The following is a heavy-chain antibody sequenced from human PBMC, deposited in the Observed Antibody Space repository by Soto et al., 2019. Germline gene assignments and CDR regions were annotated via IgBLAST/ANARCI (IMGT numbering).Heavy chain of an antibody. Sequence: QFQLVQSGGEVKKPGAAVKVSGKASGYTLTTFGIGWARQAPGQGLEWMGWISAYSGNTEYPQKLQGRVTMTIDTSTSTTYMELRSLRSDDTAVYYCARAYCSGGSCYLDYWGQGALVTVSS. D-gene: IGHD2-15*01. CDR2: ISAYSGNT. V-gene: IGHV1-18*01. CDR1: GYTLTTFG. J-gene: IGHJ4*02. CDR3: ARAYCSGGSCYLDY.